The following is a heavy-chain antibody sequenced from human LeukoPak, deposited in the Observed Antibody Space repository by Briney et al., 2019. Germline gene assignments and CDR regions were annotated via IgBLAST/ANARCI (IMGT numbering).Heavy chain of an antibody. CDR1: GGSISSSSYY. D-gene: IGHD3-22*01. Sequence: PSETLSLTCTVSGGSISSSSYYWGWIRQPPGKGLEWIGSIYYSGSTYYNPSLKGRGTISVDTSKNQFSLKVTSVTAADTAMYYCARQGKAIAVVPYFDYWGQGTLVTVSS. CDR2: IYYSGST. CDR3: ARQGKAIAVVPYFDY. J-gene: IGHJ4*02. V-gene: IGHV4-39*01.